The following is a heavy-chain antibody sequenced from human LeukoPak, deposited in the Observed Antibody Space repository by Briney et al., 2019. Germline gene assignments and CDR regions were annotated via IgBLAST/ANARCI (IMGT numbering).Heavy chain of an antibody. Sequence: PSETLSLTCGVSGYSISNGDYWGWIRQPPGKGLEWIGYIYYSGSTNYNPSLKSRVTISVDTSKNQFSLKLSSVTAADTAVYYCARDLTRRNWFDPWGQGTLVTVSS. V-gene: IGHV4-61*08. CDR1: GYSISNGDY. J-gene: IGHJ5*02. CDR3: ARDLTRRNWFDP. CDR2: IYYSGST.